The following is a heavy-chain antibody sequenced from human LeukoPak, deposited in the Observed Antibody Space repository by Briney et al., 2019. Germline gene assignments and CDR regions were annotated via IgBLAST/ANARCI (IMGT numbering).Heavy chain of an antibody. V-gene: IGHV4-34*01. Sequence: RPSETLSLTCAVYNVSLSEYYWSWVRQPPGKGLEWIGEINHSGSTTYNPSLQSRVTMSVDTSKNQFSLEVSSVTAADTAVYYCAGWNAHYHFFDYWVPGIPLTVSS. D-gene: IGHD4/OR15-4a*01. CDR2: INHSGST. J-gene: IGHJ4*02. CDR1: NVSLSEYY. CDR3: AGWNAHYHFFDY.